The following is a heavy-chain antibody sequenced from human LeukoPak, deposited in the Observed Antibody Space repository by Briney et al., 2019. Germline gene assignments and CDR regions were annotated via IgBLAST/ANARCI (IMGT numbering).Heavy chain of an antibody. J-gene: IGHJ4*02. D-gene: IGHD3-22*01. V-gene: IGHV1-2*02. Sequence: ASVKVSCKASGYTFTGYYMHWVRQAPGQGLEWMGWINPNSGGTNHAQKFQGRVTMTRDTSISTAYMELSRLRSDDTAVYYCARVATDSSGSFFDYWGQGTLVTVSS. CDR2: INPNSGGT. CDR1: GYTFTGYY. CDR3: ARVATDSSGSFFDY.